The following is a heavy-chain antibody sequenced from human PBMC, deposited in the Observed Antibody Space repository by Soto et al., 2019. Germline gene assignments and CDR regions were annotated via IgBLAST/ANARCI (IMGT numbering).Heavy chain of an antibody. CDR3: ARTKCSGGSCYSWSLDY. CDR1: GGSITTGGYY. Sequence: SSETLSLTCTVSGGSITTGGYYWSWIRQLPGKGLEWIGHRYYSESTYYNPSLKSRVSISLDTSKNQFSLKLSFVTAADTAMYYCARTKCSGGSCYSWSLDYWGQGTPVTVSS. J-gene: IGHJ4*02. CDR2: RYYSEST. V-gene: IGHV4-31*03. D-gene: IGHD2-15*01.